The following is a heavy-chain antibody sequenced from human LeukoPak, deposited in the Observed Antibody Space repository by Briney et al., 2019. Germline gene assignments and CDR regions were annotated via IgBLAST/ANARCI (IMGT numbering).Heavy chain of an antibody. Sequence: GGSLRLSCAASGFPFAPFWMTWVRQAPGKGPEFVATMNRDGSEVAYGNSVRGRFTISRDNAKNSLYLQMNSLRAEDTAVYYCARDLDSSSWAFGGQGTLVTVSS. V-gene: IGHV3-7*01. CDR1: GFPFAPFW. D-gene: IGHD6-13*01. J-gene: IGHJ4*02. CDR3: ARDLDSSSWAF. CDR2: MNRDGSEV.